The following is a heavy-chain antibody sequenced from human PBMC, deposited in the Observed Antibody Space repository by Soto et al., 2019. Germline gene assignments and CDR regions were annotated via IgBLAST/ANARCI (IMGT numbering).Heavy chain of an antibody. Sequence: QVQLVQSGAEVKKPGSSVKVSCKASGGTFSNYAITWVRQAPGQGLEWLGRIIPIFGSANYAQKFQGRVTITADESTTTAYTELSSLRSDDTAVYYCAKDGGKDGYFGNFFDPWGQGTLVTVAA. CDR2: IIPIFGSA. D-gene: IGHD5-12*01. CDR3: AKDGGKDGYFGNFFDP. J-gene: IGHJ5*02. CDR1: GGTFSNYA. V-gene: IGHV1-69*15.